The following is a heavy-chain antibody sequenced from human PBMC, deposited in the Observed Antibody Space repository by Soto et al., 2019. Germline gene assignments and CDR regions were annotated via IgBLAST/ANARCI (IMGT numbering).Heavy chain of an antibody. CDR3: ARYKGDTRLFDP. J-gene: IGHJ5*02. CDR1: GDSITSAGYY. CDR2: MYHSGTT. D-gene: IGHD3-22*01. V-gene: IGHV4-31*03. Sequence: QVQLQESGPGLVKPSETLSLTCTVSGDSITSAGYYWSWIRQHPGKGLEWFGYMYHSGTTYYNPSLSRRVTISVDTSKNQFSLKLTSVTAADTAMYYCARYKGDTRLFDPWGRGTLVTVSS.